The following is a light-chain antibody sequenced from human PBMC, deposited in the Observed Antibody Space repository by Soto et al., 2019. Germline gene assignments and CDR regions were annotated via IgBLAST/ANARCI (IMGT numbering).Light chain of an antibody. CDR2: EVS. V-gene: IGLV2-14*03. CDR1: SSDVGAYNY. Sequence: QSALTQPASVSGSPGQSITISCTGTSSDVGAYNYVSWYQQHPGKAPKLMIYEVSSRPSGASNRFSGSKSANTASLTISGLQAGDEADYYCSSYTSSSTWLFGGGTKLTVL. J-gene: IGLJ3*02. CDR3: SSYTSSSTWL.